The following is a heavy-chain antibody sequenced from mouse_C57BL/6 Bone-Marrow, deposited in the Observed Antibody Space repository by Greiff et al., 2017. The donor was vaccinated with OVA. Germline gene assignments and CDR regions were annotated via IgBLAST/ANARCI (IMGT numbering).Heavy chain of an antibody. CDR1: GYTFTSYG. V-gene: IGHV1-81*01. Sequence: VQLQQSGAELARPGASVKLSCKASGYTFTSYGISWVKQRTGQGLEWIGEIYPRSGNTYYNEKFKGKATLTADKSSSTAYMEPRSLTSEDSAVYFCARDYASWAWFAYWGQGTLVTVSA. CDR2: IYPRSGNT. CDR3: ARDYASWAWFAY. J-gene: IGHJ3*01. D-gene: IGHD4-1*01.